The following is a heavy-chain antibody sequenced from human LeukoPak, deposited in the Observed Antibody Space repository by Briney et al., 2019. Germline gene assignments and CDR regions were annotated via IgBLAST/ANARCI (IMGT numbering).Heavy chain of an antibody. CDR2: ISGSGGST. J-gene: IGHJ5*02. CDR3: AKRRYSSGWYEGT. CDR1: GFTFSSYA. Sequence: GGSLRLSCAASGFTFSSYAMSWVRQAPGKGLEWVSAISGSGGSTYYADSVQGRFTISRDNSKNTLYLQMNSLRAEDTAVYYCAKRRYSSGWYEGTWGQGTLVTVSS. D-gene: IGHD6-19*01. V-gene: IGHV3-23*01.